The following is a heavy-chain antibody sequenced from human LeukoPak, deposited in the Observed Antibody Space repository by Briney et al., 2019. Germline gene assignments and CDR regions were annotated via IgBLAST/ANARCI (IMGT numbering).Heavy chain of an antibody. V-gene: IGHV4-59*01. D-gene: IGHD6-19*01. J-gene: IGHJ4*02. CDR3: ARTGPRQLIDY. Sequence: SETLSLTCTVSGGSIGSYYWSWIRQPPGKGLEWIGYIYYSGSTNYNPSLKSRVTISVDTSKNQFSLKLSSVTAADTAVYYCARTGPRQLIDYRGQGTLVTVSS. CDR2: IYYSGST. CDR1: GGSIGSYY.